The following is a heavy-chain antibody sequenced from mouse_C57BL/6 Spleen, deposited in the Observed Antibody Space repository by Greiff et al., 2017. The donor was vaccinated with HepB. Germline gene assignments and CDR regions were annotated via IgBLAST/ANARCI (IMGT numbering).Heavy chain of an antibody. J-gene: IGHJ4*01. Sequence: EVKLQQAGPELVKPGASVKISCKASGYSFTDYNMNWVKQSNGKSLEWIGVINPNYGTTSYNQKFKGKATLTVDQSSSTAYMQLNSLTSEDSAVYYCARGSSPGYEDYYAMDYWGQGTSVTVSS. D-gene: IGHD3-2*02. V-gene: IGHV1-39*01. CDR2: INPNYGTT. CDR3: ARGSSPGYEDYYAMDY. CDR1: GYSFTDYN.